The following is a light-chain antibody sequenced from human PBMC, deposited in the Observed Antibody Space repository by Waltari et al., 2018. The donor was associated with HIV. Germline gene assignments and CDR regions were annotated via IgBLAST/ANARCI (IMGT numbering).Light chain of an antibody. CDR1: TSDVGYYNY. CDR2: DVN. CDR3: CAYAAGHVSYV. V-gene: IGLV2-11*01. Sequence: QSALTQPPSVSGSPGQSVTISSTGPTSDVGYYNYVSWYQQYPGKAPKLIIFDVNQRPSGVPERFSGSKSGNTASLTISGLQTADEADYFCCAYAAGHVSYVFGNGTAVAVL. J-gene: IGLJ1*01.